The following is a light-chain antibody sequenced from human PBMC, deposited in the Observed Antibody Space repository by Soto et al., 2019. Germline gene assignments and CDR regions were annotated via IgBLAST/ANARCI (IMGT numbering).Light chain of an antibody. V-gene: IGKV3-11*01. CDR2: DAS. J-gene: IGKJ1*01. Sequence: EIVLTQPPATQSLSPGERATLSCRASQSVSSYLAWYQQKPGQAPRLLIYDASNRATGIPARFSGSGSGTDFTLTISSLEPEDFAVYYCQQRSNWPWTFGQGTKVEIK. CDR1: QSVSSY. CDR3: QQRSNWPWT.